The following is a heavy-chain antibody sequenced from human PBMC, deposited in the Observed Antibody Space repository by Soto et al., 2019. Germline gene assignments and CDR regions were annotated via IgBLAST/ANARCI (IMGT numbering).Heavy chain of an antibody. CDR1: GGTFRNSA. Sequence: QVQLEQSGAEVKKPGSSVKVSCKASGGTFRNSAISWVRQAPGQGLEWMGGIMPIFRTPDYSKNFQGRVPITAEESTSTAYMELSGLRSDDTAVYYCARDNDRPQLGGNYYYILDVWGQGTTVTVSS. CDR2: IMPIFRTP. CDR3: ARDNDRPQLGGNYYYILDV. J-gene: IGHJ6*02. V-gene: IGHV1-69*12. D-gene: IGHD1-1*01.